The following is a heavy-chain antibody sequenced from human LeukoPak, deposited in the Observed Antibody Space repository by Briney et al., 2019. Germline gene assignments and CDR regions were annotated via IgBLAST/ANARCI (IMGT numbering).Heavy chain of an antibody. J-gene: IGHJ5*02. Sequence: GGSLRLSCAASGFTFSSYAMHWVRQAPGKGLEYVSAISSNGGSTYYANSVKGRFTISRDNSKNTLYLQMGSLRAEDMAVYCCARSGIAVAGRLDWFDPWGQGTLVTVSS. CDR1: GFTFSSYA. V-gene: IGHV3-64*01. D-gene: IGHD6-19*01. CDR2: ISSNGGST. CDR3: ARSGIAVAGRLDWFDP.